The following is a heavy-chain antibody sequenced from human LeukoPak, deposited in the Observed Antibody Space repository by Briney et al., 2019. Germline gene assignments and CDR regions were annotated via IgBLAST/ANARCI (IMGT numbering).Heavy chain of an antibody. V-gene: IGHV3-7*01. D-gene: IGHD4-11*01. CDR1: GFSFSSYW. CDR2: IKQDGSEK. Sequence: VGSLRLSCVASGFSFSSYWMAWVRQAPGKGPEWVASIKQDGSEKFYADSVEGRFTISKDNAQNSLYLRMNSLRGEDTAVYYCAREDHSNYEYWGQGTSVTVSS. J-gene: IGHJ4*02. CDR3: AREDHSNYEY.